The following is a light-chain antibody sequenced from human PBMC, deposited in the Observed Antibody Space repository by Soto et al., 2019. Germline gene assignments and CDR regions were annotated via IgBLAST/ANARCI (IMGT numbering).Light chain of an antibody. Sequence: QSALTQPASVSGSPGKSITISCTGTASDIGRHTYVSWYQQHPGKAPKLMIFEVSVRPSGVSDRFSGSKSGNTASLTISGLQAEDEADYYCATWDGSLPGEVFGGGTKVTVL. CDR2: EVS. CDR1: ASDIGRHTY. V-gene: IGLV2-14*01. CDR3: ATWDGSLPGEV. J-gene: IGLJ2*01.